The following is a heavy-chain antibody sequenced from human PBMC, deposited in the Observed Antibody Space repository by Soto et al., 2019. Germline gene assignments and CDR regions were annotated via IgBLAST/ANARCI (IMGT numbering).Heavy chain of an antibody. D-gene: IGHD5-12*01. Sequence: SETLSLTCAVSGGSISSSNWWSWVRQPPGKGLEWIGEIYHSGSTNYNPSLKSRVTISVDKSKNQFSLKLSSVTAADTAVYYCARVSTDIVATIPGVSFDYWGQGTLVTVSS. CDR2: IYHSGST. J-gene: IGHJ4*02. CDR3: ARVSTDIVATIPGVSFDY. CDR1: GGSISSSNW. V-gene: IGHV4-4*02.